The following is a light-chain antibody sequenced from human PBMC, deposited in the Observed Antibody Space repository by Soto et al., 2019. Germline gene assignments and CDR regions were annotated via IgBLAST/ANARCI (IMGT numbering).Light chain of an antibody. CDR2: WAS. J-gene: IGKJ1*01. CDR1: QTILYSSINKNY. Sequence: DIVMTQSPGSLAVSLGERATINCKSSQTILYSSINKNYLAWYQQKPGQPPKLLIYWASTRESGVPDRFSGSGSGTDFTLTISSLQAEDVAVYYYQQYYTTPWTFGQGTKVEIK. V-gene: IGKV4-1*01. CDR3: QQYYTTPWT.